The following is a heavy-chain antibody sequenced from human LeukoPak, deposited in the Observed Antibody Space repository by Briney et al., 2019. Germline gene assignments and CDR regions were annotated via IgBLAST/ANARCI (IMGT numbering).Heavy chain of an antibody. CDR3: ARFAVGGSYYYYMDV. CDR1: GFTFSSYT. Sequence: QPGGSLRLSCAASGFTFSSYTMNWVRQPPGKGLEWVSNIGTSSTTIYYADSVKGRFTISRDNAKNSLYLQMNSLRADDTAVYYCARFAVGGSYYYYMDVWGKGTTVTVSS. V-gene: IGHV3-48*01. D-gene: IGHD6-25*01. J-gene: IGHJ6*03. CDR2: IGTSSTTI.